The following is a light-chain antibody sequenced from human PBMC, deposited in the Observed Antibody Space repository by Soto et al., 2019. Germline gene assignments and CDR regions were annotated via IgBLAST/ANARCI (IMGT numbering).Light chain of an antibody. CDR2: GAS. J-gene: IGKJ2*01. V-gene: IGKV3-20*01. CDR1: QSVSSSY. CDR3: QQYGSSPRT. Sequence: EIVLTQSPGTLSLSPGERATLSCRASQSVSSSYLAWYQQKPGQAPRLLIYGASSRAIGIPDRFSGSGSGTDFAITISRLEPEDFAVYYCQQYGSSPRTFCQGTKLEIK.